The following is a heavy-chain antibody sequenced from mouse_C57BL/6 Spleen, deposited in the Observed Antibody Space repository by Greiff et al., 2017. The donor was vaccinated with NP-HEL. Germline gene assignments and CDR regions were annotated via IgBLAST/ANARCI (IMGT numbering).Heavy chain of an antibody. CDR3: AIMGYDYDGAY. CDR1: GYTFTSYW. J-gene: IGHJ3*01. V-gene: IGHV1-74*01. CDR2: IHPSDSDT. Sequence: VQLQQPGAELVKPGASVKVSCKASGYTFTSYWMHWVKQRPGQGLEWIGRIHPSDSDTNYNQKFKGKATLTVDKSSSTAYMQLSSLTSEDAAVYYCAIMGYDYDGAYWGQGTLVTVSA. D-gene: IGHD2-4*01.